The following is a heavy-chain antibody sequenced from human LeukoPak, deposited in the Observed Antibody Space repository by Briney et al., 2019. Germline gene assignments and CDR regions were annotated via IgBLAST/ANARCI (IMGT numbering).Heavy chain of an antibody. V-gene: IGHV3-21*05. CDR1: GFTFSSYS. CDR2: ISSSSSYI. Sequence: GGSLRLSCAASGFTFSSYSMNWVRQAPGKGLEWVSYISSSSSYIYYADSVKGRFTISRDNAKNSLYLQMNSLRAEDTAVYYCASPMTSYYMDVWGKGTTVTVSS. CDR3: ASPMTSYYMDV. D-gene: IGHD2-21*02. J-gene: IGHJ6*03.